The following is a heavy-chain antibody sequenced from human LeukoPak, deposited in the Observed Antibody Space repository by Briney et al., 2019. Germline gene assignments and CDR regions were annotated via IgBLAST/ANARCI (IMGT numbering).Heavy chain of an antibody. CDR2: IKQDGTEK. D-gene: IGHD1-26*01. Sequence: GGSLRLSCAVSGFTFSSFWMHWVRQAPGKGLEWVANIKQDGTEKWYVDSVKGRFTVSRDNVKNSLFLQMNSLRAEDTAAYYCARLHSAIYYGDAFDIWGQGTMVTVSS. V-gene: IGHV3-7*03. CDR1: GFTFSSFW. CDR3: ARLHSAIYYGDAFDI. J-gene: IGHJ3*02.